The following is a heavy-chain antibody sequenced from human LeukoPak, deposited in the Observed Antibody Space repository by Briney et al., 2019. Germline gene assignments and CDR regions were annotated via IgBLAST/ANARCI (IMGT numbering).Heavy chain of an antibody. V-gene: IGHV1-18*01. CDR2: ISAYNGNT. J-gene: IGHJ5*02. CDR1: GYTFTSYG. CDR3: ARDIKRSRARWENLGFDP. D-gene: IGHD1-26*01. Sequence: ASVKVSCKASGYTFTSYGISWVRQAPGQGLEWMGWISAYNGNTNYAQKFQGRVTITRNTSISTAYMELSSLRSEDTAVYYCARDIKRSRARWENLGFDPWGQGTLVTVSS.